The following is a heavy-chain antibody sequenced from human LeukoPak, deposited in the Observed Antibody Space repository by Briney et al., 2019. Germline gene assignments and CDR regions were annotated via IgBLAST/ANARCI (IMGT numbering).Heavy chain of an antibody. CDR2: ISWNSGSI. V-gene: IGHV3-9*01. Sequence: GGSLRLSCAASGFTFDDYAMHWVRHAPGKGLEWVSGISWNSGSIGYADSVKGRFTISRDNAKNSLYLQMNSLRAEDTALYYCAKDMRWELHIWAFDIWGQGTMVTVSS. D-gene: IGHD1-26*01. CDR1: GFTFDDYA. CDR3: AKDMRWELHIWAFDI. J-gene: IGHJ3*02.